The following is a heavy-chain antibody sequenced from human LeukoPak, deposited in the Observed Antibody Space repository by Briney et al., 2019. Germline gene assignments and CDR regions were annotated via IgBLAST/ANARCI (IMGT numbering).Heavy chain of an antibody. CDR2: IKQDGSEK. CDR1: ASTFSGYW. D-gene: IGHD1-26*01. CDR3: AKPRYSGSYYAFDI. Sequence: GGSLRLSCVAPASTFSGYWMSWVRQAPGKGLEWVANIKQDGSEKHYVDSVKGRFTISRDNAKNSVYLQMNSLRAEDTAVYYCAKPRYSGSYYAFDIWGQGTMVTVSS. V-gene: IGHV3-7*03. J-gene: IGHJ3*02.